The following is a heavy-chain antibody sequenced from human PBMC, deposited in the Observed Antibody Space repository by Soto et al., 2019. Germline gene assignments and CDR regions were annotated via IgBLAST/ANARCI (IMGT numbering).Heavy chain of an antibody. V-gene: IGHV3-48*03. J-gene: IGHJ6*02. CDR2: ISSSSSTI. Sequence: PGGSLRLSCEAYGFTFNVYEMNWVRQAAGKGLEWVSYISSSSSTIYYADSVKGRFTISRDNAKNSLYLQMNSLRAEDTAVYYCAREGDFWSGLDYGLDVWRQGTTVTVSS. D-gene: IGHD3-3*01. CDR3: AREGDFWSGLDYGLDV. CDR1: GFTFNVYE.